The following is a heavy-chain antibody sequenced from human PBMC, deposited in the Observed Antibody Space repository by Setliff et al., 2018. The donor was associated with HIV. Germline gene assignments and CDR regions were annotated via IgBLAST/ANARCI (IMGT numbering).Heavy chain of an antibody. CDR3: ARVRLRVPPSIFDY. V-gene: IGHV4-38-2*01. J-gene: IGHJ4*02. CDR1: GYSIGSGSF. Sequence: PSETLSLTCVVSGYSIGSGSFWGWIRQPPGKGLEWIATIPHNGGTYYNPDPSLTGRVTISVDTSKNQFSLKLSSVTAADTAVYYCARVRLRVPPSIFDYWGQGALVTVSS. CDR2: IPHNGGT. D-gene: IGHD2-2*01.